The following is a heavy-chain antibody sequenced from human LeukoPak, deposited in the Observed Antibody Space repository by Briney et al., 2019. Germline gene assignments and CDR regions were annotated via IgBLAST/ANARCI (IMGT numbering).Heavy chain of an antibody. Sequence: PGRSLRLSCAASGFTFSSYGMHWVRQAPGKGLEWVAVISYDGSNKYYADSVKGRFTISRDNSKNTLYLQMNSLRAEDTAVYYCAKDGGWGYYVWGSYTVPLDYWGQGTLVTVSS. CDR3: AKDGGWGYYVWGSYTVPLDY. CDR2: ISYDGSNK. J-gene: IGHJ4*02. V-gene: IGHV3-30*18. CDR1: GFTFSSYG. D-gene: IGHD3-16*01.